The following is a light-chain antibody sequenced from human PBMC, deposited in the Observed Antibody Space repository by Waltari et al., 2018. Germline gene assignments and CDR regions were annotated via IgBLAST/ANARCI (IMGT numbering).Light chain of an antibody. CDR1: QRVSRS. CDR2: DAS. Sequence: EIVLTQSPGTLSLYPGERATLSCRASQRVSRSLAWYQQKPGQAPRLLIYDASSRATGIPDRFSGSGSGTEFSLTISRLEPEDFAVYYCQKYVNLPATFGQGTKVEIK. V-gene: IGKV3-20*01. J-gene: IGKJ1*01. CDR3: QKYVNLPAT.